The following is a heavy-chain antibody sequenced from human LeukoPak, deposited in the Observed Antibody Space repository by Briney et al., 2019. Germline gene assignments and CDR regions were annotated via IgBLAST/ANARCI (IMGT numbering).Heavy chain of an antibody. J-gene: IGHJ3*02. D-gene: IGHD4-17*01. CDR1: GFTFSIYG. V-gene: IGHV3-30*18. CDR2: MSYDGTIE. CDR3: AKDLVDYGDYGPGAFDI. Sequence: GGSLRLSCEASGFTFSIYGMHWVRQAPGKGPEWVAAMSYDGTIEYYADSVKGRFTISRDNSKNTLYLQMNSLRAEDTAVYYCAKDLVDYGDYGPGAFDIWGPGTMVTVSS.